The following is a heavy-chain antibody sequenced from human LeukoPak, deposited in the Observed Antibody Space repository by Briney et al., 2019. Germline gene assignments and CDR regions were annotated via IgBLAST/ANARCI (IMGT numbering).Heavy chain of an antibody. J-gene: IGHJ4*02. CDR2: ISSSSSTI. D-gene: IGHD3-22*01. CDR3: ARGSFYYDTSGTFDY. Sequence: PGGSLRLSCAASGFTFSSYSMNWVRQAPGKGLEWVSYISSSSSTIYYADSVKGRFTISRDNAKNSLYLQMNSLRAEDTAVHYCARGSFYYDTSGTFDYWGQGTLVTVSS. V-gene: IGHV3-48*01. CDR1: GFTFSSYS.